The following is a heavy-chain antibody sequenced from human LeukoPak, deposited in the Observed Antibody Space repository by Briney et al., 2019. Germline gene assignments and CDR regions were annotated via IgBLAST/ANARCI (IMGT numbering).Heavy chain of an antibody. Sequence: LGWALPLSCAASVFTFSHYGMHGVRQAPGKGLEWVAVISYDGSNKYYADSVKGRFTISRDNFKVTLYMQMNSLRADDTAVYYCAKVSSSPDPRYYGMDVWGQGTTVTVSS. CDR2: ISYDGSNK. CDR1: VFTFSHYG. J-gene: IGHJ6*02. CDR3: AKVSSSPDPRYYGMDV. D-gene: IGHD2-2*01. V-gene: IGHV3-30*18.